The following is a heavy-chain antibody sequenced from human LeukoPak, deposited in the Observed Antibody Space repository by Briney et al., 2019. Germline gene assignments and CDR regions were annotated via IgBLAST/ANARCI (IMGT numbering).Heavy chain of an antibody. D-gene: IGHD1-26*01. Sequence: TGGSLRLSCTASGFTFSSNWMSWVRQAPGKGLEWLANIRQDGSDKHYVDSMKGRFTISRDNAKNSLYLQMNSLRAEDTAVYYCALLRDPTFDIWGQGTMVTVSS. V-gene: IGHV3-7*01. CDR3: ALLRDPTFDI. CDR2: IRQDGSDK. CDR1: GFTFSSNW. J-gene: IGHJ3*02.